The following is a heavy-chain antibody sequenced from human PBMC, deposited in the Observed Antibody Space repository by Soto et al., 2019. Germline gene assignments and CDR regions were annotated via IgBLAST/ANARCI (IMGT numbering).Heavy chain of an antibody. J-gene: IGHJ4*02. V-gene: IGHV3-30*18. CDR2: ISYDGSNK. Sequence: QVQLVESGGGVVQPGRSLRLSCAASGFTFSSYGMHWVRQAPGKGLEWVAVISYDGSNKYYADSVKGRFTISRDNSKNTLYLQMNSLRAEDTAVYYCAKGPITETTTSGGFDYWGQGTLVTVSS. CDR3: AKGPITETTTSGGFDY. D-gene: IGHD1-7*01. CDR1: GFTFSSYG.